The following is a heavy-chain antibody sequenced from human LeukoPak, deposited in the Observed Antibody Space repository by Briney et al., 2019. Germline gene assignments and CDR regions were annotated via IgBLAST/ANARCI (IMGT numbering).Heavy chain of an antibody. Sequence: GGSLRLSCAASGFTFSSHWMSWVRQAPGKGLEWVANIKQDGSVKYYVDSVKGRFTISRDNTKNSLYLQMNSLRAEDTAVYYCARIGAGTITLFGVVISDAFDIWGQGTLVTVSS. CDR3: ARIGAGTITLFGVVISDAFDI. CDR2: IKQDGSVK. D-gene: IGHD3-3*01. J-gene: IGHJ3*02. V-gene: IGHV3-7*01. CDR1: GFTFSSHW.